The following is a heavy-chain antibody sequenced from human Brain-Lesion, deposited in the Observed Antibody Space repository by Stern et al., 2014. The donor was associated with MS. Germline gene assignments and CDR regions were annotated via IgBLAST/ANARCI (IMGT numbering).Heavy chain of an antibody. CDR3: ATLSPGAGGNYYRHFDY. Sequence: QVQLVQSGAEVKKPGASVKVSCKVSGYTLTELSMHWVRQAPRKGLEWMGGFDPEEGETIYAQKFQGRVTMSGDTSTDTAYMELSSLRSEDTAVYYCATLSPGAGGNYYRHFDYWGQGTLVTVSS. J-gene: IGHJ4*02. CDR2: FDPEEGET. CDR1: GYTLTELS. D-gene: IGHD1-26*01. V-gene: IGHV1-24*01.